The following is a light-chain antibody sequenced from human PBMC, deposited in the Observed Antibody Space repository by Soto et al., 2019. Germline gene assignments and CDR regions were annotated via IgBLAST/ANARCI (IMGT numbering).Light chain of an antibody. J-gene: IGKJ2*01. V-gene: IGKV3-11*01. CDR3: QQRSNWPT. CDR1: QSVNSY. CDR2: DAS. Sequence: EIVLTQSPATLSLSPGERATLSCRTSQSVNSYLAWYQQKPGQAPRLLIYDASNRATGIPARFSGSGSGTVFTLTSSSLEPEDFSVYYCQQRSNWPTFGQGTRLEIK.